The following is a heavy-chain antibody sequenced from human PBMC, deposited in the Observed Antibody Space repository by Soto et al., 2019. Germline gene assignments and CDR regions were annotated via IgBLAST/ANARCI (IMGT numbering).Heavy chain of an antibody. Sequence: VGSLRLSCAASGFSFSTYWMSWVRQPPGKGLEWVANIKQDGSEKYYVDSVKGRFTISRDNAKNSLYLQMNSLSVEDTAVYYCARDDLAVAGNFWGQGTLVTVSS. J-gene: IGHJ4*02. D-gene: IGHD6-19*01. CDR3: ARDDLAVAGNF. CDR2: IKQDGSEK. CDR1: GFSFSTYW. V-gene: IGHV3-7*03.